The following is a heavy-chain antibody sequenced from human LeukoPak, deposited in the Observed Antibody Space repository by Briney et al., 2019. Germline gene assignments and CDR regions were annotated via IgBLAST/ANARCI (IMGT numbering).Heavy chain of an antibody. V-gene: IGHV4-31*03. J-gene: IGHJ6*03. D-gene: IGHD3-16*02. CDR2: IYYSGST. CDR3: ARGIAEGFYYMDV. CDR1: GGSISSGGYY. Sequence: SENLSLTCTVSGGSISSGGYYWSWIRQHPGKGLEWIGYIYYSGSTYYNPSLKSRVTISVDTSKNQFSLKLSSVTAADTAVYYCARGIAEGFYYMDVWGKGTTVTVSS.